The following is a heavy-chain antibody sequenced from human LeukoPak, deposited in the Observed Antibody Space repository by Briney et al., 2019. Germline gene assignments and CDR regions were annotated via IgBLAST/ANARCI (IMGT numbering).Heavy chain of an antibody. D-gene: IGHD3-9*01. CDR1: GASISSGSYY. V-gene: IGHV4-61*02. CDR3: ARDLGTGYFHERDTYNPGAFDI. CDR2: IYTNGHS. J-gene: IGHJ3*02. Sequence: HPSETLSLTCTVSGASISSGSYYWSWIRQPAGKGLEWIGRIYTNGHSNYNPSLRSRMTISRDTSKNQFSLELKSVTAADTAVYFCARDLGTGYFHERDTYNPGAFDIWGQGRMVIVSS.